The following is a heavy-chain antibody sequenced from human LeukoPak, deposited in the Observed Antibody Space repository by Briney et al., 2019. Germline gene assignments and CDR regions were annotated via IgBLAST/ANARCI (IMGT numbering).Heavy chain of an antibody. V-gene: IGHV3-30-3*01. CDR1: GFTFSNYA. CDR2: ISYDGSNK. J-gene: IGHJ5*02. D-gene: IGHD2-2*01. Sequence: GRSLRLSCAASGFTFSNYAMHWVRQAPGKGLEWVAVISYDGSNKYYADSVKGRFTISRDNSKNTLYLQMNSLRAKDTAVYYCARRGYCSSTSCPLWFDPWGQGTLVTVSS. CDR3: ARRGYCSSTSCPLWFDP.